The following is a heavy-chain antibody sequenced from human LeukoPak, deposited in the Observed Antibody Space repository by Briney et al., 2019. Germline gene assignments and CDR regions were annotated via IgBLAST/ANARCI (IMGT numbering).Heavy chain of an antibody. V-gene: IGHV4-34*01. Sequence: SETLSLTCAGYGGSFSGYYWSWIRQPPGKGLEWIGEINHSGSTNYNPSLKSRVTISVDTSKNQFSLKLSSVTAADTAVYYCARGIDAFDIWGQGTMVTVSS. CDR1: GGSFSGYY. J-gene: IGHJ3*02. CDR3: ARGIDAFDI. CDR2: INHSGST.